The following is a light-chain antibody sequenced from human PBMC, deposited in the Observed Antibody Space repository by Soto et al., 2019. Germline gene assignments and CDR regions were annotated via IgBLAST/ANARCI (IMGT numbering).Light chain of an antibody. V-gene: IGKV3-20*01. CDR2: GVS. J-gene: IGKJ4*01. CDR1: QTVSSSC. CDR3: QHYDNSAALT. Sequence: PGESATLFCRASQTVSSSCLAWYQQKPGQAPRLLIYGVSSRATGIPDRFSGSGSGTDFTLTISRLQPEDFAVYYCQHYDNSAALTFGGGTNVEIK.